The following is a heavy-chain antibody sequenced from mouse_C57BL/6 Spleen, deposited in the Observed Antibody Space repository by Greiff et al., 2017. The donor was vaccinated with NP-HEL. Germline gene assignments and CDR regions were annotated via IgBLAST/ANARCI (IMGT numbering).Heavy chain of an antibody. CDR3: ARSYDYDGGFDY. V-gene: IGHV5-15*01. CDR1: GFTFSDYG. Sequence: EVQLQESGGGLVQPGGSLKLSCAASGFTFSDYGMAWVRQAPRKGPEWVAFISNLAYSIYYADTVTGRFTISRENAKNTLYLEMSSLRSEDTAMYYCARSYDYDGGFDYWGQGTTLTVSS. J-gene: IGHJ2*01. D-gene: IGHD2-4*01. CDR2: ISNLAYSI.